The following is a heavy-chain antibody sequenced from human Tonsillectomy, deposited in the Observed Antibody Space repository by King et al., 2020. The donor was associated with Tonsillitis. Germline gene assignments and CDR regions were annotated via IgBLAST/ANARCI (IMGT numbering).Heavy chain of an antibody. D-gene: IGHD3-22*01. Sequence: VQLVESGAEVKKPGSSVKVSCKASGGTFSSYAISWVRQAPGQGLEWMGGIIPIFGTANYAQKFQGSVTITADESTSTAYMELSSLRSEDTAVFYCASFYYDSSGYYYVADYWGQGTLVTVSS. CDR2: IIPIFGTA. CDR1: GGTFSSYA. CDR3: ASFYYDSSGYYYVADY. J-gene: IGHJ4*02. V-gene: IGHV1-69*01.